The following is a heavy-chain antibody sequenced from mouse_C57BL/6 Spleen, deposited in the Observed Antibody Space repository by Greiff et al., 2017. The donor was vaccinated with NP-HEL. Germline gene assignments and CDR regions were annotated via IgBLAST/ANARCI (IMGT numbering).Heavy chain of an antibody. D-gene: IGHD2-3*01. J-gene: IGHJ2*01. Sequence: DVQLQESGPELVKPGASVKMSCKASGYTFTDYNMHWVKQSHGKSLEWIGYINPNNGGTSYNQKFKGKATLTVNKSSSTAYMELRSLTSEDSAVYYCARSGWLPSYYFDYWGQGTTLTVSS. CDR2: INPNNGGT. V-gene: IGHV1-22*01. CDR1: GYTFTDYN. CDR3: ARSGWLPSYYFDY.